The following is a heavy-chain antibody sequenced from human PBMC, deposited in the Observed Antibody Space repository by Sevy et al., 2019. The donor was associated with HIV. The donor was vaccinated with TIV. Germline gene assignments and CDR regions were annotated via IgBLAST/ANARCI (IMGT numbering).Heavy chain of an antibody. Sequence: ASVKVSFKASGGTFSSYAISWVRQAPGQGLEWMGGIIPIFGTANYAQKFQGRVTITADKSTSTAYMELSSLRSEDTAVYYCARGSSIRYCSSTSCYLTSDYWGQGTLVTVSS. V-gene: IGHV1-69*06. D-gene: IGHD2-2*01. J-gene: IGHJ4*02. CDR1: GGTFSSYA. CDR2: IIPIFGTA. CDR3: ARGSSIRYCSSTSCYLTSDY.